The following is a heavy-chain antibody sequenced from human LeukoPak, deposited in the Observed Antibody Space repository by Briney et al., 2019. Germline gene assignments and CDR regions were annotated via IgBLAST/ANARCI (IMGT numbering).Heavy chain of an antibody. CDR2: INPNSGGT. J-gene: IGHJ4*02. CDR1: GYTFTGYY. Sequence: GASVKVSCKASGYTFTGYYMHWVRQAPGQGLQWMGWINPNSGGTNYAQKFQGRVTMTRDTSISTAYMELSSLRSEDTAVYYCARGHYYDSRLDYWGQGTLVTVSS. D-gene: IGHD3-22*01. CDR3: ARGHYYDSRLDY. V-gene: IGHV1-2*02.